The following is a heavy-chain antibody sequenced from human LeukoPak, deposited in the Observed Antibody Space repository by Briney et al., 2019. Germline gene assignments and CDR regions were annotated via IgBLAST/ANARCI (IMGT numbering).Heavy chain of an antibody. J-gene: IGHJ3*02. CDR3: ARYSGSYVKAFDI. CDR2: IYPGDSDT. D-gene: IGHD1-26*01. V-gene: IGHV5-51*01. Sequence: GESLKISCKGSGYSFTSYWIGWVRQMPGKGLEWMGIIYPGDSDTRYSTSFQGQVTISADKSISTAYLQWSSLKASETAMYYCARYSGSYVKAFDIWGQGTMVTVSS. CDR1: GYSFTSYW.